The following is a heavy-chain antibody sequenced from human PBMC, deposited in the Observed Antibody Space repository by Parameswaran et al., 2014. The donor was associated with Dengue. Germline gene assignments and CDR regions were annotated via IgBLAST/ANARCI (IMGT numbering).Heavy chain of an antibody. J-gene: IGHJ3*02. D-gene: IGHD6-6*01. CDR2: ILYSGST. Sequence: VRQAPGKGLEWIGYILYSGSTTYYNPSLKNRVTISVDTSKNQFSLKLTSVTAADTAVYFCARRGLDHAFDIWGQGTMVTVSS. CDR3: ARRGLDHAFDI. V-gene: IGHV4-59*08.